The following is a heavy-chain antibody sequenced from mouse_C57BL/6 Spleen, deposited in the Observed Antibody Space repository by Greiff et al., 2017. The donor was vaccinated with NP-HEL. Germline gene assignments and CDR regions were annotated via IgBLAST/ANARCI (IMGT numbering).Heavy chain of an antibody. CDR3: ARGGITTVVEEGYAMDD. Sequence: VQLQQSVAELVRPGASVKLSCTASGFNIKNTYMHWVTQRPEQGLEWLGRIDPATGNPKYAPKFQGKATITADTSSNTAYLQLIRLTSEDTAIYYCARGGITTVVEEGYAMDDWGQGTSVTVSS. J-gene: IGHJ4*01. CDR2: IDPATGNP. CDR1: GFNIKNTY. D-gene: IGHD1-1*01. V-gene: IGHV14-3*01.